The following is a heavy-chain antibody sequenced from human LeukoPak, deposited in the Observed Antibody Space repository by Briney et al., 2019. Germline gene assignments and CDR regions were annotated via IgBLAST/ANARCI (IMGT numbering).Heavy chain of an antibody. J-gene: IGHJ4*02. CDR1: GFTFSGYA. CDR2: ISSTGGTI. D-gene: IGHD4-17*01. CDR3: AKSDPYGDSLIEI. Sequence: GGFLRLSCAASGFTFSGYAMNWVRQAPRKGLEWLSHISSTGGTIYYADSVKGRLTVSRDNAKNSLYLQMNSLRAEDTAVYYCAKSDPYGDSLIEIWGQGALVTVSS. V-gene: IGHV3-48*03.